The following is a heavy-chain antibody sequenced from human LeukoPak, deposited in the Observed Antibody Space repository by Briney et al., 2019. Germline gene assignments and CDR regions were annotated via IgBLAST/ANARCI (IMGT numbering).Heavy chain of an antibody. D-gene: IGHD1-26*01. J-gene: IGHJ4*02. CDR3: ARQPYSGRPDY. V-gene: IGHV4-59*08. Sequence: PSETLSLTCTVSGGSMDSYYWSWIRQPPGKGLEWIGYIYKSGSTNYNPSLKSRVTISIDTSKNQISLKLSSVTAADTAVCYCARQPYSGRPDYWGQGTLVTVSS. CDR1: GGSMDSYY. CDR2: IYKSGST.